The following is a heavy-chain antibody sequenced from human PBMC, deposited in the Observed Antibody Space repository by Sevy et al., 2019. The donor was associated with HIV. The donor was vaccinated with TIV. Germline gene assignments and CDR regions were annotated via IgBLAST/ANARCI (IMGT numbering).Heavy chain of an antibody. V-gene: IGHV3-49*04. CDR2: IRSKAYGGTT. Sequence: GGCLRLSCTASGFTFGDYAMSWVRQAPGKGLEWLGFIRSKAYGGTTEYAASVKGRFTISRDDSKSIAYLQMNSLKTEDTAVYHCTLAPGPYHYDSSGYSPEGYWGQGTLVTVSS. CDR3: TLAPGPYHYDSSGYSPEGY. CDR1: GFTFGDYA. D-gene: IGHD3-22*01. J-gene: IGHJ4*02.